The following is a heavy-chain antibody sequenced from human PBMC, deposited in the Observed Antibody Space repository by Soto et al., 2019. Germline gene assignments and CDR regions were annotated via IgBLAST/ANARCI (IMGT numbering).Heavy chain of an antibody. V-gene: IGHV3-7*01. D-gene: IGHD4-17*01. CDR1: GFTFGSYW. CDR3: ARDYGDTEGFDT. J-gene: IGHJ5*02. Sequence: EVQLVESGGGLVQPGGSLRLSCAVSGFTFGSYWMHWVRLIPGKGLEWVAYIKPDGSATYYVDSGKGRFTISRDNAKNKLDLPMNSLRAEDTAVDYCARDYGDTEGFDTWGQGTLVTVSS. CDR2: IKPDGSAT.